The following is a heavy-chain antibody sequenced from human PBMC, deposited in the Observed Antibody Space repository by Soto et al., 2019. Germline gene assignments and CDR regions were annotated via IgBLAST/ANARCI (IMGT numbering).Heavy chain of an antibody. V-gene: IGHV2-5*02. CDR3: ARTYDILTGSDY. J-gene: IGHJ4*02. CDR1: GFSLSTSAVG. Sequence: QITLKESGPTLVKPTQTLTLTCTFSGFSLSTSAVGVGWIRQPPGKALEWLALIYWDDDKRYSPSLKSRLTITKDTSKNQVVLTMTNMDPVDTATYYCARTYDILTGSDYWGQGTLVTVSS. CDR2: IYWDDDK. D-gene: IGHD3-9*01.